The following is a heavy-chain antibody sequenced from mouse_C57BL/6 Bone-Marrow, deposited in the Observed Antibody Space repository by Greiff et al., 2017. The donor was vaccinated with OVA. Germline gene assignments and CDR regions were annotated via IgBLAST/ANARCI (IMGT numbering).Heavy chain of an antibody. CDR3: ARPYGREMDY. V-gene: IGHV5-12*01. J-gene: IGHJ4*01. D-gene: IGHD1-1*01. CDR1: GFTFSDYY. CDR2: ISNGGGST. Sequence: DVKLVESGGGLVQPGGSLKLSCAASGFTFSDYYMYWVRQTPEKRLEWVAYISNGGGSTYYPDTVKGRFTISRDNAKNTLYLQMSRLKSEDTAMYYCARPYGREMDYWGQGTSVTVSS.